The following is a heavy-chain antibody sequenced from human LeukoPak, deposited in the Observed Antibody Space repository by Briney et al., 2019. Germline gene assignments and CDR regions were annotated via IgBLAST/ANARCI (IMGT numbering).Heavy chain of an antibody. CDR3: AKEIVVVITTTTSTYFDY. J-gene: IGHJ4*02. CDR1: GFTFSSYA. V-gene: IGHV3-23*01. Sequence: GGSLRLSCAASGFTFSSYAMSWVRQAPGKGLEWVPAISGSGGSTYYADSVKGRFTISRDNSKNTLFLEMNSLRAEDTAVYYCAKEIVVVITTTTSTYFDYWGQGTLVTVSS. CDR2: ISGSGGST. D-gene: IGHD3-22*01.